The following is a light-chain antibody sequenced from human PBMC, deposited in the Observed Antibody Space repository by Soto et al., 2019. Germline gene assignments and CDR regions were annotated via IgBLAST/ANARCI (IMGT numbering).Light chain of an antibody. CDR1: PSVSSY. CDR2: DAS. Sequence: EIVLTQSPATLSLSPGERATLSCRASPSVSSYLAWYQQKPGQAPRLLISDASNRATGIPARFSGSGSGTDFTLTISSLEPEDFAVYYCQQRSNWPPYTFGQGTKLEIK. CDR3: QQRSNWPPYT. J-gene: IGKJ2*01. V-gene: IGKV3-11*01.